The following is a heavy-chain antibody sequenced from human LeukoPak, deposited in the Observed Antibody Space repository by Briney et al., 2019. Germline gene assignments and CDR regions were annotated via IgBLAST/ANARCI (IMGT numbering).Heavy chain of an antibody. CDR1: GFTFSSYA. D-gene: IGHD3-22*01. J-gene: IGHJ4*02. CDR3: ARSLYDSSGYTNDQGYYFDY. CDR2: INHSGST. Sequence: PGGSLRLSCAASGFTFSSYAMSWIRQPPGKGLEWIGEINHSGSTNYNPSLKSRVTISVGTSKNQFSLKLSSVTAADTAVYYCARSLYDSSGYTNDQGYYFDYWGQGTLVTVSS. V-gene: IGHV4-34*01.